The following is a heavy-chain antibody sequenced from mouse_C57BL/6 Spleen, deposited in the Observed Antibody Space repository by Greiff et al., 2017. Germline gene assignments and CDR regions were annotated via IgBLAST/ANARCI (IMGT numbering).Heavy chain of an antibody. V-gene: IGHV14-2*01. CDR2: IDPEDGET. CDR1: GFNIKDYY. J-gene: IGHJ1*03. Sequence: DVQLQESGAELVKPGASVKLSCTASGFNIKDYYMHWVKQRTEQGLEWIGRIDPEDGETKYAPKFQGKATIPAHTSSNTAYLHLSSLTSEDTAVXYCAISSNYYCGSSPHWYFDVWGTGTTRTVSS. CDR3: AISSNYYCGSSPHWYFDV. D-gene: IGHD1-1*01.